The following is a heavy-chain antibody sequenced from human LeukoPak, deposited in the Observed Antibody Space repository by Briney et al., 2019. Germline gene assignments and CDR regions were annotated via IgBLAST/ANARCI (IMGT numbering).Heavy chain of an antibody. J-gene: IGHJ4*02. CDR3: ARRAGGTPDN. CDR1: EFTFNIYA. Sequence: GGSPRLSCAASEFTFNIYAMTRVRQAPGKGLEWVSAIGGDGHSTDYADSVKGRFTISRDNSKNTLYLQMNSLRAEDTALYYCARRAGGTPDNWGLGTLVTVSS. D-gene: IGHD1-26*01. CDR2: IGGDGHST. V-gene: IGHV3-23*01.